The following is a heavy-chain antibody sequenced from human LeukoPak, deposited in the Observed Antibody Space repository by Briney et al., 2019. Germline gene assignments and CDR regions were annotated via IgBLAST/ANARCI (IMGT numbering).Heavy chain of an antibody. CDR2: ITGSGGST. V-gene: IGHV3-23*01. Sequence: GGSLRLSCAASGFTFSSYAMNWVRQAPGKGLEGVSIITGSGGSTIHADSVKGRFTISRENSKNTLNLQMNSLRADDTAIYYSAKAKGEYCDGDCSSRIIDHWGQGTLVTVSS. D-gene: IGHD2-21*02. CDR1: GFTFSSYA. CDR3: AKAKGEYCDGDCSSRIIDH. J-gene: IGHJ4*02.